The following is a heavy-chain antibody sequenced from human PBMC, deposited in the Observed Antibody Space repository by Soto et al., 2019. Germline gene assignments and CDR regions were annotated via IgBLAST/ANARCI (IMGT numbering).Heavy chain of an antibody. V-gene: IGHV4-59*08. D-gene: IGHD5-12*01. CDR2: IYYSGST. J-gene: IGHJ4*02. Sequence: QVQLQESGPGLVKPSETLSLPCTVSGGSIRSYYWCWIRQPPGKGLEWIGYIYYSGSTNYNPSLKRRDTNSVDTHKNQFSRKLSSVTAAETAVDDCATGRDGYNRYGGQGTLVTVSS. CDR3: ATGRDGYNRY. CDR1: GGSIRSYY.